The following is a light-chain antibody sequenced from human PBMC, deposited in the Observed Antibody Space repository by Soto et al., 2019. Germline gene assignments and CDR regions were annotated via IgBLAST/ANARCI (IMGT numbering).Light chain of an antibody. CDR1: DSSIGAGYD. V-gene: IGLV1-40*01. Sequence: QSVLTQPPSVSGAPGQRVTISCTGSDSSIGAGYDVHWYQQLPGALPKVLIYGNSNRPSGVPDRFSASKSGTSASLAITGLQAEDEADYYCQSYDNSLSGSYVFGSGTKLTVL. J-gene: IGLJ1*01. CDR3: QSYDNSLSGSYV. CDR2: GNS.